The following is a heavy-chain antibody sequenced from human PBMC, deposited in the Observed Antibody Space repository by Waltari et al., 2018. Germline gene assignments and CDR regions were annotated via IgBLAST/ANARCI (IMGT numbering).Heavy chain of an antibody. CDR1: GYTFTSYD. V-gene: IGHV1-8*03. Sequence: QVQLVQSGAEVKTPGASVKVSCKASGYTFTSYDINWVRQATGQGLEWMGWMNPNSGNTGYAQKFQGRVTITRNTSISTAYMELSSLRSEDTAVYYCARGRVGYYYYYMDVWGKGTTVTVSS. J-gene: IGHJ6*03. CDR3: ARGRVGYYYYYMDV. CDR2: MNPNSGNT.